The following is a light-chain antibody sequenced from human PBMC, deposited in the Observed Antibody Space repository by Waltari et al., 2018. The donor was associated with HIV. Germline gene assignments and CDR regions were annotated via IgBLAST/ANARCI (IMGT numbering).Light chain of an antibody. J-gene: IGLJ3*02. CDR2: SVT. Sequence: QSALTQPASVSAFPGQSITISCTGNTTAISSYDFVSWYRQDPGTSTQLAMYSVTTPPSEISFRFACVKSGNTASLSISGLQFEDEAEYFCSSYTSPNNLLFGGGTKLTV. V-gene: IGLV2-14*03. CDR3: SSYTSPNNLL. CDR1: TTAISSYDF.